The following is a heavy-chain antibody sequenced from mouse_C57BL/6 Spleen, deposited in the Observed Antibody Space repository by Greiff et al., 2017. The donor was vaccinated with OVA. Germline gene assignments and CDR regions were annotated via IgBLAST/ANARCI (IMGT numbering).Heavy chain of an antibody. CDR2: INPGSGGT. J-gene: IGHJ2*01. CDR3: AREDDYGEYFDY. CDR1: GYAFTNYL. V-gene: IGHV1-54*01. D-gene: IGHD2-4*01. Sequence: VKLMESGAELVRPGTSVKVSCKASGYAFTNYLIEWVKQRPGQGLEWIGVINPGSGGTNYNEKFKGKATLTADKSSSTAYMQLSSLTSEDSAVYFCAREDDYGEYFDYWGQGTTLTVSS.